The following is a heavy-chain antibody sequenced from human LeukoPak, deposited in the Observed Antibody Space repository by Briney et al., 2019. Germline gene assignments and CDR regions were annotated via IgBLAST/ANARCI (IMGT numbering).Heavy chain of an antibody. D-gene: IGHD5-18*01. CDR3: ARDYQGGYGDKTVDY. CDR1: GSSISNYY. CDR2: IYYSGNT. V-gene: IGHV4-39*07. J-gene: IGHJ4*02. Sequence: SETLSLTCTVSGSSISNYYWGWIRQAPGKGLEWIGSIYYSGNTYYNSSLKSRVTISVDTSKNQFSLKLSSVTAADTAVYCCARDYQGGYGDKTVDYWGQGTLVTVSS.